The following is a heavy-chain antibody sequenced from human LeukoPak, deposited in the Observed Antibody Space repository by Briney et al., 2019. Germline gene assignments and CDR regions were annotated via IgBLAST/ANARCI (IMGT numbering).Heavy chain of an antibody. CDR1: GFTFSSYG. J-gene: IGHJ4*02. D-gene: IGHD3-10*01. V-gene: IGHV3-23*01. CDR2: ISGSGGST. Sequence: GGSLRLSCAASGFTFSSYGMSWVRQAPGKGLEWVSAISGSGGSTYYADSVKGRFTISRDNSKNTLYLQMNSLRAEDTAVYYCAKDRRITMVRGVKGIDYWGQGTLVTVSS. CDR3: AKDRRITMVRGVKGIDY.